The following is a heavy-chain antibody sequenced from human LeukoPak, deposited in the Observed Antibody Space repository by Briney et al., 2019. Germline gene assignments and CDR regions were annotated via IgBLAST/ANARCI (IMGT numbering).Heavy chain of an antibody. D-gene: IGHD6-19*01. CDR1: GGSISSYY. J-gene: IGHJ6*03. V-gene: IGHV4-4*07. CDR2: IYTSGST. CDR3: ARDLSGWYYYYMDV. Sequence: SETLSLTCTVSGGSISSYYWSWIRQPAGKGREWFGRIYTSGSTNYNPSLKSRVTISVDKSKNQFSLKLSSVTAADTAVYYCARDLSGWYYYYMDVWGKGTTVTVSS.